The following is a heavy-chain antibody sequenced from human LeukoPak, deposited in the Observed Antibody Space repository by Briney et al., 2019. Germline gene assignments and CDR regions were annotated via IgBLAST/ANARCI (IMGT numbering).Heavy chain of an antibody. V-gene: IGHV4-34*01. Sequence: SETLSLTCAVYGGSFSGYYWSWIRQPPGKGLEWIGEINHSGSTNYNPSLESRVTMSVDTSKNQFSLKVSSVTAADTAVYYCARLQVVAEVTLFDYWGQGTLVTVSS. D-gene: IGHD2-15*01. CDR3: ARLQVVAEVTLFDY. J-gene: IGHJ4*02. CDR1: GGSFSGYY. CDR2: INHSGST.